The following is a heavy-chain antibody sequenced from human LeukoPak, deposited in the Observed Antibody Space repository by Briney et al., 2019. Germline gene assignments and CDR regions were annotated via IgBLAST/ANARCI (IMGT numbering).Heavy chain of an antibody. CDR3: AREAIGDSSGSFDY. CDR2: IWYDGSNK. V-gene: IGHV3-33*01. J-gene: IGHJ4*02. D-gene: IGHD3-22*01. Sequence: PGGSLRLSCAASGFTFSSYGMHWVRQAPGKGLEWVAVIWYDGSNKYYADSVKGRFTISRDNSKNTLYLQMNSLRAEDTAVYYCAREAIGDSSGSFDYWGQGTLVTVSS. CDR1: GFTFSSYG.